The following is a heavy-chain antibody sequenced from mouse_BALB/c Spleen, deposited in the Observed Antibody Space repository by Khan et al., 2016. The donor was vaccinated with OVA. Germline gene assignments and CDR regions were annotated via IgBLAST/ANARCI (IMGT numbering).Heavy chain of an antibody. CDR2: IKTNTGEP. CDR1: GYTFTNYG. CDR3: SREALPLYLDH. V-gene: IGHV9-3*02. J-gene: IGHJ2*01. Sequence: QIQLVQSGPELKKPGETVKISCKTSGYTFTNYGMNWVKQTPGKGLKWMGWIKTNTGEPKYAEEFKGRFAFSLETSASTSFFQINNLKNEETATXFCSREALPLYLDHWGQGTTLTVSS. D-gene: IGHD2-12*01.